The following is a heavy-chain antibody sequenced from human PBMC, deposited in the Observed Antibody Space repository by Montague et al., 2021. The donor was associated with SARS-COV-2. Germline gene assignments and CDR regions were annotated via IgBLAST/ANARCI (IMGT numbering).Heavy chain of an antibody. D-gene: IGHD3-10*01. V-gene: IGHV3-74*01. CDR1: VFTFRSYW. CDR2: IKPYGTST. CDR3: FRPRWFGDSDYYFDS. J-gene: IGHJ4*02. Sequence: SLILSCAASVFTFRSYWMHLVRQVPGRGLVWVSRIKPYGTSTNYPASVQGRFTISRTNAKNPLSLQMNNLRAEDTAIYYCFRPRWFGDSDYYFDSWGQGTLVTVSS.